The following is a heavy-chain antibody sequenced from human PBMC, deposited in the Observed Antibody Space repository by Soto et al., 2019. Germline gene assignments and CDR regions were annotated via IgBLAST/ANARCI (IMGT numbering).Heavy chain of an antibody. V-gene: IGHV4-30-4*01. Sequence: PSETLSLTCTVSGGSISSGDYYWSWIRQPPGKGLEWIGYIYYSGSTYYNPSLKSRVTISVDTSKNQFSLKLSSVTAADTAVYYCARAGRSSSWPYEDYYYGMDVWGQGTTVTVSS. CDR2: IYYSGST. D-gene: IGHD6-13*01. J-gene: IGHJ6*02. CDR3: ARAGRSSSWPYEDYYYGMDV. CDR1: GGSISSGDYY.